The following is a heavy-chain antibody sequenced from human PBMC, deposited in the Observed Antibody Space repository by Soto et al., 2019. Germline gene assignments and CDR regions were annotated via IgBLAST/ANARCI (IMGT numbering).Heavy chain of an antibody. D-gene: IGHD2-21*02. CDR2: IIPIFGTA. J-gene: IGHJ3*02. CDR1: GGTFSSYA. Sequence: QVQLVQSGAEVKKPGSSVKVSCKASGGTFSSYAISWVRQAPGQGLEWMGGIIPIFGTANYAQKFQGRVTITADESTSTAYMGLSSLRSEDTAVYYWASPGPYVVVTATDAFDIWGQGTMVTVSS. CDR3: ASPGPYVVVTATDAFDI. V-gene: IGHV1-69*01.